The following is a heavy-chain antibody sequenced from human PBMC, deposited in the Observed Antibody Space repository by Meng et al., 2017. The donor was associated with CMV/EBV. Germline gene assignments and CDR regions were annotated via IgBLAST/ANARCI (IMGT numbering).Heavy chain of an antibody. CDR3: ARDIGGRRIAARPDY. CDR2: IYFGGNT. D-gene: IGHD6-6*01. CDR1: GGSIYSSTFY. Sequence: SETLSLTCTVSGGSIYSSTFYWGWIRQPPGKGLEWIGSIYFGGNTYYNPSLKSRVTRSIDTSKNQFSLRLSSVTAADTAVYYCARDIGGRRIAARPDYWGQGTLVTVSS. J-gene: IGHJ4*02. V-gene: IGHV4-39*07.